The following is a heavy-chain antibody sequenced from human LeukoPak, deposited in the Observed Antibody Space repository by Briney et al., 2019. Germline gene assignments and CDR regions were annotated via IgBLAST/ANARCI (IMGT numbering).Heavy chain of an antibody. J-gene: IGHJ4*02. V-gene: IGHV3-30*02. CDR3: AKDLKQLVFYFDY. D-gene: IGHD6-13*01. CDR2: IRYDGSNK. CDR1: GLTFSSHW. Sequence: GGSLRLSCAASGLTFSSHWWGWVRQAPGKGLEWVAFIRYDGSNKYYADSVKGRFTISRDNSKNTLYLQMNSLRAEDTAVYYCAKDLKQLVFYFDYWGQGTLVTVSS.